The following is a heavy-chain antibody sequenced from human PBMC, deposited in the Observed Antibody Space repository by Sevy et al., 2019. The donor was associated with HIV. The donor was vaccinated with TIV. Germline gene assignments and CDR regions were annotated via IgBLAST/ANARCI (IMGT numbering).Heavy chain of an antibody. J-gene: IGHJ5*02. CDR2: ISSSGSSL. V-gene: IGHV3-48*03. Sequence: GGSLRLSCTASGFTFSSYDMNWVRQAPGKGLEWVSKISSSGSSLYDADSVKGRFTISRDNAKNSLNLQMNSLRAEDTAVYYCTRNGGAFDNGFDPWGQGTLVTVSS. CDR1: GFTFSSYD. D-gene: IGHD2-8*01. CDR3: TRNGGAFDNGFDP.